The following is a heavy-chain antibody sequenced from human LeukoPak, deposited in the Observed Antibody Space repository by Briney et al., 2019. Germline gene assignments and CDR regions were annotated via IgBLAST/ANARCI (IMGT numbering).Heavy chain of an antibody. CDR3: ARDVPSEWFGELLPFFDY. D-gene: IGHD3-10*01. Sequence: ASVKVSCKTSGFTFTNYGVSWVRQAPGQGLEWMGWISNYNGNTNYAQNVQGRVTMTIDTSTTTAYMELRNLRSDDTAVYYCARDVPSEWFGELLPFFDYWGQGSLVTVSS. CDR1: GFTFTNYG. J-gene: IGHJ4*02. CDR2: ISNYNGNT. V-gene: IGHV1-18*01.